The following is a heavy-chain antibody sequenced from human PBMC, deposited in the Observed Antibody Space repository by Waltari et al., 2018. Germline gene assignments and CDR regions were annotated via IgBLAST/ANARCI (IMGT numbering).Heavy chain of an antibody. V-gene: IGHV4-39*01. J-gene: IGHJ1*01. Sequence: QLQLQESGPGLVKPSETLSLTCTVSGGSISTNYNWGWSSQPQGKGVEWVGNMQYRGSTFYNPSLESRVTISLDTWKNQFSLRLSSVGAADTAVYFCGRIAFGDEGGYFQYWGQGTLVTVSS. D-gene: IGHD4-17*01. CDR1: GGSISTNYN. CDR2: MQYRGST. CDR3: GRIAFGDEGGYFQY.